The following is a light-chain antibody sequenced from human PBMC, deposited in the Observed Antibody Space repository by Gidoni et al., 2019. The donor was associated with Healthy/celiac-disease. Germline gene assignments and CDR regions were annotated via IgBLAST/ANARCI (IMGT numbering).Light chain of an antibody. J-gene: IGKJ1*01. CDR2: KAS. V-gene: IGKV1-5*03. CDR1: QSISSW. Sequence: RVTITCRASQSISSWLAWYQLKPGKAPKLLIYKASSLESGVPSRFSGSGSGTEFTLTISSLQPDDFATYYCQQYNSPWTFGQGTKVEIK. CDR3: QQYNSPWT.